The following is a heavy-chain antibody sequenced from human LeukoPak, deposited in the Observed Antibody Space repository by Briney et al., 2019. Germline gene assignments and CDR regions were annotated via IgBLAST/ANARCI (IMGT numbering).Heavy chain of an antibody. CDR3: ARSLIPYDSSGYYPFDY. CDR2: ISAYNGNT. D-gene: IGHD3-22*01. CDR1: GYTFTSYG. V-gene: IGHV1-18*01. Sequence: GASVKVSCKASGYTFTSYGISWVRQAPGQGLEWMGWISAYNGNTNYAQKLQGRVTMTTDTSTSTAYMELRSLRSDDTAVYYCARSLIPYDSSGYYPFDYWGQGTLVTVSS. J-gene: IGHJ4*02.